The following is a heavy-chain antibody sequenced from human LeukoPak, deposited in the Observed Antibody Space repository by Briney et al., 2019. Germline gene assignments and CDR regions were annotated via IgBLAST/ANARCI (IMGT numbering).Heavy chain of an antibody. D-gene: IGHD2-2*01. CDR1: GGSISSGSYY. V-gene: IGHV4-61*02. J-gene: IGHJ1*01. Sequence: SETLSLTCTVSGGSISSGSYYWSWIRQPAGKGLEWIGRIYTSGSTNYNPSLKSRVTISVDTSKNQFSLKLSSMTAADTAVYYCAREGEYCSSTSCSPDQHWGQGTLVTVSS. CDR3: AREGEYCSSTSCSPDQH. CDR2: IYTSGST.